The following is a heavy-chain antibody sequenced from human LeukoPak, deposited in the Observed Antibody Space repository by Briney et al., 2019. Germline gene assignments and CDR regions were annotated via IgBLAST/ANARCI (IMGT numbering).Heavy chain of an antibody. CDR1: GYTFTSDG. CDR2: ISANNGNT. V-gene: IGHV1-18*01. D-gene: IGHD3-16*01. CDR3: ASDKEPMIPLQCFAD. J-gene: IGHJ4*02. Sequence: GASVKISCKASGYTFTSDGFSWVRQAPGQGLEWMGWISANNGNTIYAQKIQGRVTMTTDTSTSTAYMELRSLRSDDTAVYSCASDKEPMIPLQCFADWGKGTLVIVSS.